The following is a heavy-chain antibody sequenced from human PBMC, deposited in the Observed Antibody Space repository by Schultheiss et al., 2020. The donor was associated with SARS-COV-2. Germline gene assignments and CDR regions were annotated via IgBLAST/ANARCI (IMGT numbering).Heavy chain of an antibody. CDR2: ISGSGGST. V-gene: IGHV3-23*01. J-gene: IGHJ4*02. D-gene: IGHD3-10*01. CDR1: GFTVSSNY. CDR3: AREGMVRGPFDY. Sequence: GGSLRLSCAASGFTVSSNYMSWVRQAPGKGLEWVSAISGSGGSTYYADSVKGRFTISRDNSKNTLYLQMNSLRAEDTAVYYCAREGMVRGPFDYWGQGTLVTVSS.